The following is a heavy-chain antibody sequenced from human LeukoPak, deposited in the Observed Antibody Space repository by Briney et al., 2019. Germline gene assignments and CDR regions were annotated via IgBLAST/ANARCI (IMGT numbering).Heavy chain of an antibody. CDR3: ARTLSIAAWDDAFDI. D-gene: IGHD6-6*01. CDR2: ISGSGGST. Sequence: PGGSLRLSCAASGFTFSSYAMSWVRQAPGKGLEWVSAISGSGGSTYYADSVKGRFTISRDNSKNTLYLQMNSLRAEDTALYHCARTLSIAAWDDAFDIWGQGTMVTVSS. V-gene: IGHV3-23*01. J-gene: IGHJ3*02. CDR1: GFTFSSYA.